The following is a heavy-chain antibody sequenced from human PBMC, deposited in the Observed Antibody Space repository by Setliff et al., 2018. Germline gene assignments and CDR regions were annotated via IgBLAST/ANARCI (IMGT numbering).Heavy chain of an antibody. CDR3: ARGRFFTY. CDR2: IKSYGREK. D-gene: IGHD3-3*01. CDR1: GFSFTDYW. J-gene: IGHJ4*02. Sequence: GGSLRLSCATSGFSFTDYWMSWARQAPGKGLEWVANIKSYGREKNYADSVKGRFSISRDDASSSLYLQMDNLRVEDTAVYYCARGRFFTYWGQGTPVTVSS. V-gene: IGHV3-7*01.